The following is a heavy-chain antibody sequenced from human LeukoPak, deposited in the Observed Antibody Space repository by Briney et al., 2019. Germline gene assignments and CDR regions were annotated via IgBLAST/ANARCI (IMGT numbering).Heavy chain of an antibody. J-gene: IGHJ4*02. Sequence: AASVKVSCKASGGTFSSYAISWVRQAPGQGLEWMGGIIPIFGTANYAQKFQGRVTITADKSTSTAYMELSSLRSEDTAVYYCARGVSFSAMVPDYWGQGTLVTVSS. CDR1: GGTFSSYA. CDR2: IIPIFGTA. D-gene: IGHD5-18*01. CDR3: ARGVSFSAMVPDY. V-gene: IGHV1-69*06.